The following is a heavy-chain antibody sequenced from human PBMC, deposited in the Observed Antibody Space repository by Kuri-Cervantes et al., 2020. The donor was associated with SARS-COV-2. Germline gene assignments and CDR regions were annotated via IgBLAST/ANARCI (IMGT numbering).Heavy chain of an antibody. Sequence: ASVKVSCKASGYTFTTYGITWVRQAPGQGLEWMGWSSGYNGNTNYAQKLQGRVTMTTDTSTSTGYMELRSLRSDDTAVYYCAVPGVTPYYFDYWGQGTLVTVSS. CDR1: GYTFTTYG. CDR2: SSGYNGNT. CDR3: AVPGVTPYYFDY. D-gene: IGHD2-21*02. J-gene: IGHJ4*02. V-gene: IGHV1-18*01.